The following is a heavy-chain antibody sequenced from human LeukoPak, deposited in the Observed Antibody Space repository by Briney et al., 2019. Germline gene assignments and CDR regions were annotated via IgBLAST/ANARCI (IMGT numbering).Heavy chain of an antibody. J-gene: IGHJ4*02. CDR2: INWNGGST. Sequence: GGSLRLSCAASGFTFDDYGMSWVRQAPGKGLEWVSGINWNGGSTGYADSVKGRFTISRDNAKNSLYLQMNSLRAEDTALHYCARDRSTSCYDYWGQGTLVTVSS. V-gene: IGHV3-20*04. CDR3: ARDRSTSCYDY. D-gene: IGHD2-2*01. CDR1: GFTFDDYG.